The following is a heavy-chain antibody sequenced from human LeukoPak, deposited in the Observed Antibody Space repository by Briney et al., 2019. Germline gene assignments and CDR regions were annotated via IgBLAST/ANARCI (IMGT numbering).Heavy chain of an antibody. Sequence: PGGSLRLSCAASGFTFSSYAMSWVRQAPGKGLEWVSAISGSGGSTYYADFVRGRFTISRDNSKNTLYLQMNSLRAEDTAVYYCARKPPIVPAAIGSFDYWGQGTLVTVSS. CDR3: ARKPPIVPAAIGSFDY. J-gene: IGHJ4*02. CDR1: GFTFSSYA. D-gene: IGHD2-2*02. V-gene: IGHV3-23*01. CDR2: ISGSGGST.